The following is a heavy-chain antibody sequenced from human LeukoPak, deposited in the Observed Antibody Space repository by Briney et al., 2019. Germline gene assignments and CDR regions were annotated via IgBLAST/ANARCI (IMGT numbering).Heavy chain of an antibody. Sequence: GGSLRLSCAASGFSFSSYAMSWVRQAPGKGLEWVSGISGSSGSTYYADSVKGRFTISRDNSKNTLYVQMNSLRAEDTAVYYCAKARGFCSGGSCYNPFDPWGQGTLVTVSS. CDR2: ISGSSGST. CDR1: GFSFSSYA. J-gene: IGHJ5*02. D-gene: IGHD2-15*01. CDR3: AKARGFCSGGSCYNPFDP. V-gene: IGHV3-23*01.